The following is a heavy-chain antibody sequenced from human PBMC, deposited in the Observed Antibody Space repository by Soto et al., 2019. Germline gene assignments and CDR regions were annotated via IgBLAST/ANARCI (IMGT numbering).Heavy chain of an antibody. CDR1: GFSLSTTGVG. D-gene: IGHD6-6*01. CDR2: TYWDDDK. CDR3: TPAKLYCFDTCGSSWYDS. Sequence: QITLKDSGPTPVKPTQTLTLTCTFSGFSLSTTGVGVGWIRQPAGKALEWLALTYWDDDKRYSPSLKSRLIIAKDASTNQVVGTMTDMDPADTAADYCTPAKLYCFDTCGSSWYDSWGQGTLVTVSS. V-gene: IGHV2-5*02. J-gene: IGHJ4*02.